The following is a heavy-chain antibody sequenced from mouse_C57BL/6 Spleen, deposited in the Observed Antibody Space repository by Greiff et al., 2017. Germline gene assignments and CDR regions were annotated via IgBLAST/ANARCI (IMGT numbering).Heavy chain of an antibody. V-gene: IGHV1-80*01. J-gene: IGHJ4*01. D-gene: IGHD3-2*02. CDR3: ARYLDSSGPYAMDY. CDR1: GYAFSSYW. Sequence: QVQLQQSGAELVKPGASVKISCKASGYAFSSYWMNWVKQRPGQGLEWIGQIYPGDGDTNYNGKFKGKATLTADKSSSTAYMQLSSLTTEDSAVYFGARYLDSSGPYAMDYWGQGTSVTVSS. CDR2: IYPGDGDT.